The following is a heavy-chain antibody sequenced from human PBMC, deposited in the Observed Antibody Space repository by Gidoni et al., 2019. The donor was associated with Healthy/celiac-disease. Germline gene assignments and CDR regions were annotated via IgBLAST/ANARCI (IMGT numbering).Heavy chain of an antibody. Sequence: QLHLHLLGAVLLKPSQTLSRACAVDAGSFIGYYWSWIRQPPGKGLEWNGEIHHSGSPNYNPAIRRLVTISVDTSKNQFSLKLSSVTAADTAVYSCARGRNRYYGSGSYHFDYWGQGTMVTVSS. CDR1: AGSFIGYY. D-gene: IGHD3-10*01. J-gene: IGHJ4*02. CDR3: ARGRNRYYGSGSYHFDY. V-gene: IGHV4-34*01. CDR2: IHHSGSP.